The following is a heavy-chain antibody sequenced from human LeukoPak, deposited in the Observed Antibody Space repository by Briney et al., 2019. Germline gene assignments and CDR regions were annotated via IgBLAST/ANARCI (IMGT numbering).Heavy chain of an antibody. Sequence: SSETLSLTCTVSGFSISSGYYWAWIRQPPGKGLEWIGSIYHSGNTYYNPSLKSRVTISVDTSKNQFSLKLSSVTAADTAVYYCARVGSGLAQKYYYYGVDVWGQGTTVTVSS. CDR3: ARVGSGLAQKYYYYGVDV. CDR1: GFSISSGYY. V-gene: IGHV4-38-2*02. CDR2: IYHSGNT. D-gene: IGHD3-3*02. J-gene: IGHJ6*02.